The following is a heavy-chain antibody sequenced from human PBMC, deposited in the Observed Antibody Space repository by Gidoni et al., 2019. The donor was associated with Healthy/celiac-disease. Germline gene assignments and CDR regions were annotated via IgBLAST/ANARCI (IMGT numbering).Heavy chain of an antibody. CDR1: GGSISSYY. CDR2: IYYSGST. D-gene: IGHD3-10*01. CDR3: ARSGFGEFTFDY. Sequence: QVQLQESGPGLVKPSETLSLTCTVSGGSISSYYWSWIRQPPGKGLEWIGYIYYSGSTNYNPSLKSRVTISVDTSKNQFSLKLSSVTAADTAVYYCARSGFGEFTFDYWGQGTLVTVSS. V-gene: IGHV4-59*01. J-gene: IGHJ4*02.